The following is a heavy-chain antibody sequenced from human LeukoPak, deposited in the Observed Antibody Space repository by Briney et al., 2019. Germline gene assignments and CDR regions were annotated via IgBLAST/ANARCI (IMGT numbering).Heavy chain of an antibody. Sequence: SETLSLTCAVYGGSFSGYYWSWIRQPPGKGPEWIGEINHSGSTNYNPFLKSRVTISVDTSKNQFSLKLSSVTAADTAVYYCARERSYRYNWFDPWGQGTLVTVSS. J-gene: IGHJ5*02. D-gene: IGHD1-26*01. CDR3: ARERSYRYNWFDP. CDR1: GGSFSGYY. CDR2: INHSGST. V-gene: IGHV4-34*01.